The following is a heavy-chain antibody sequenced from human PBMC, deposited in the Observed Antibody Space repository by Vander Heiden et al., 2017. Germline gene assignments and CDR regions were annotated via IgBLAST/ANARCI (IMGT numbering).Heavy chain of an antibody. J-gene: IGHJ4*02. Sequence: EVQLVESGGGLVQPGRSLRLSCAASGITFDDYAMHWVRQAPGKGLDWVSGISWNSGSIGYADSVKGRFTISRDNAKNSLYLQMNSLRAEDTALYYCAKDSAIAAAGTDPFDYWGQGTLVTVSS. V-gene: IGHV3-9*01. CDR3: AKDSAIAAAGTDPFDY. CDR1: GITFDDYA. D-gene: IGHD6-13*01. CDR2: ISWNSGSI.